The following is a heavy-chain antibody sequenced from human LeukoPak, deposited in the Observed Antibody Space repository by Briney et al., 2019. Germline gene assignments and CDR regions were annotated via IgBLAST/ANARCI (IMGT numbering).Heavy chain of an antibody. CDR1: GYSISTGYY. V-gene: IGHV4-38-2*02. J-gene: IGHJ5*02. D-gene: IGHD6-13*01. Sequence: PSETLSLTCTVSGYSISTGYYWGWIRQPPGKGLEWIGSFYHSESASYNPSLKNRVTISVDTSKNQFSLKLSSVTAADTAVCHCARHRGPAAGRFDPWGQGTLVTVSS. CDR2: FYHSESA. CDR3: ARHRGPAAGRFDP.